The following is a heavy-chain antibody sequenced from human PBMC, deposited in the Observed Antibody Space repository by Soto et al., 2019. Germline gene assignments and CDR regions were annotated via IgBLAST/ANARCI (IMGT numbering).Heavy chain of an antibody. Sequence: ASVKVSCKASGYTFTSYGISWVRQAPGQGLEWMGWISAYNGNTNYAQKLQGRVTMTTDTSTNTADMELMSQRTDDTAVYYCASHRKYCSGGSCYLYFDYWGQGTLVTVSS. CDR1: GYTFTSYG. V-gene: IGHV1-18*01. CDR2: ISAYNGNT. CDR3: ASHRKYCSGGSCYLYFDY. D-gene: IGHD2-15*01. J-gene: IGHJ4*02.